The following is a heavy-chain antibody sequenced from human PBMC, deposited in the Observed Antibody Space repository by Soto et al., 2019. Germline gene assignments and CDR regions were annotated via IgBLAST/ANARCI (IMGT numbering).Heavy chain of an antibody. V-gene: IGHV1-8*01. CDR2: MNPNSGNT. CDR3: ARGYCSGGSCYSDHWFDP. D-gene: IGHD2-15*01. J-gene: IGHJ5*02. Sequence: QVQLVQSGAEVKKPGASVKVSCKASGYTFTSYDINWVRQATGQGLEWMGWMNPNSGNTGYAQKFQGRVTMTRNTSISTAYMELSSLRSEDTAVYYCARGYCSGGSCYSDHWFDPWGQGTLVTVSS. CDR1: GYTFTSYD.